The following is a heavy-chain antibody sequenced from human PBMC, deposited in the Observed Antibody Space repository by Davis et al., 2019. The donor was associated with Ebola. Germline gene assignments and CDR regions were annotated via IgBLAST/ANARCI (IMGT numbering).Heavy chain of an antibody. CDR1: GGTFSSYA. CDR3: TLLQEHL. CDR2: IIPIFGTA. J-gene: IGHJ6*01. V-gene: IGHV1-69*06. Sequence: AASVKVSCKASGGTFSSYAISWVRQAPGQGLEWMGGIIPIFGTANYAQKFQGRVTITADKSTSIAYMELSSLHQGPIGLPPGTLLQEHLWG.